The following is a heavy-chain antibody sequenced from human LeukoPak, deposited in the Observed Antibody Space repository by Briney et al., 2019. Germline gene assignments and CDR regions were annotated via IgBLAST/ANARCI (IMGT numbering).Heavy chain of an antibody. Sequence: SETLSLSCTFCGGSISSYYWSWIRQPAGKGLEWIGRIYTSGSTNYNPSLKSRVTLSVDTSKNQFSLKLSSVTAADTAVYYCARGPDYDFWSGAEAFDYWGQGTLVTVSS. CDR3: ARGPDYDFWSGAEAFDY. D-gene: IGHD3-3*01. CDR2: IYTSGST. J-gene: IGHJ4*02. CDR1: GGSISSYY. V-gene: IGHV4-4*07.